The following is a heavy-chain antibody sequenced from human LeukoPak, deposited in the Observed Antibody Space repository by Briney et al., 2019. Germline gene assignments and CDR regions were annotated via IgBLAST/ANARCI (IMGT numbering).Heavy chain of an antibody. V-gene: IGHV3-53*04. CDR1: GFTVSSNY. Sequence: GGSLRLSCAASGFTVSSNYMRWVRQAPGKGLEWGSVIYSGGSTYYADSVKSRFTISRHNSKNTLYLQMNSLRAEDTAVYYCARVATMVGEPYYFDYWGQGTLVTVSS. CDR3: ARVATMVGEPYYFDY. D-gene: IGHD3-10*02. J-gene: IGHJ4*02. CDR2: IYSGGST.